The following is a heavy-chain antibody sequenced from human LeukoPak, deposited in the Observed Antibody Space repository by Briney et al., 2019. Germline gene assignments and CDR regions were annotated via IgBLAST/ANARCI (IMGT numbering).Heavy chain of an antibody. CDR3: TTGPLRINMIVIDY. D-gene: IGHD3-22*01. J-gene: IGHJ4*02. Sequence: GGSLRLSCAASGFTFSDYYMSWIRQAPGKGLEWVSYISSSGSTIYYADSVKGRFTISRDNAKNSLYLQMNSLRAEDTAVYYCTTGPLRINMIVIDYWGQGTLVTVSS. CDR1: GFTFSDYY. V-gene: IGHV3-11*04. CDR2: ISSSGSTI.